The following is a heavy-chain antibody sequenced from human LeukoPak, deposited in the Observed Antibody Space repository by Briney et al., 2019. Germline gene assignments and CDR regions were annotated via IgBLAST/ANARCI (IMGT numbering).Heavy chain of an antibody. CDR3: ARGYYDILTGDY. CDR2: MSPNSGNT. Sequence: VASVKVSCKASGYTFTSYDINWVRQATGQGLEWMGWMSPNSGNTGYAQKFQGRVTMTRNTSISTAYMELSSLRSEDTAVYYCARGYYDILTGDYWGRGTLVTVSS. V-gene: IGHV1-8*01. D-gene: IGHD3-9*01. J-gene: IGHJ4*02. CDR1: GYTFTSYD.